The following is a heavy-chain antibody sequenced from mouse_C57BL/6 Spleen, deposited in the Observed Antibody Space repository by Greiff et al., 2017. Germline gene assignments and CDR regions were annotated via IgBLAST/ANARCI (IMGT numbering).Heavy chain of an antibody. J-gene: IGHJ3*01. Sequence: EVQLQQSGTVLARPGASVKMSCKTSGYTFTSYWMHWVKQRPGQGLAWIGAIYPGNSDTSYNQKFKGKAKLTAVTSASTAYMELSSLTNEDSAVYYCTRAPYEGYFPWFAYWGQGTLVTVSA. CDR2: IYPGNSDT. CDR3: TRAPYEGYFPWFAY. CDR1: GYTFTSYW. D-gene: IGHD2-3*01. V-gene: IGHV1-5*01.